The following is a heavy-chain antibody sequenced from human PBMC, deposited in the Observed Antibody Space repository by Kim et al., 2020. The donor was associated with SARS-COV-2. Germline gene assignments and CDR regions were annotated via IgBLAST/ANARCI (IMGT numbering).Heavy chain of an antibody. D-gene: IGHD2-21*02. J-gene: IGHJ5*02. V-gene: IGHV1-46*01. Sequence: AXVKVSCKASGYTFTSYYMHWVRQAPGQGLXWMGIINPSGGSTSYAQKFQGRVTMTRDTSTSTVYMELNSLRSEDTAVYYCARLVRRYCGGDCYSDWFDPXGQXTXVTVSS. CDR1: GYTFTSYY. CDR3: ARLVRRYCGGDCYSDWFDP. CDR2: INPSGGST.